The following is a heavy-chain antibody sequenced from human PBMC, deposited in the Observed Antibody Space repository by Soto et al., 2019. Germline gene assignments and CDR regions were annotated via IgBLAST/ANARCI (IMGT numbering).Heavy chain of an antibody. CDR1: GYTFTSYG. CDR2: ISAYNGNT. CDR3: ARQRYCSGGSCYGWFDP. D-gene: IGHD2-15*01. J-gene: IGHJ5*02. Sequence: GASVKVSCKASGYTFTSYGISWVRQAPGQGLEWMGWISAYNGNTNYAQKLQGRVTMTTDTSTSTAYMELRSLRSDDTAVYYCARQRYCSGGSCYGWFDPCGQGSLDTGSS. V-gene: IGHV1-18*01.